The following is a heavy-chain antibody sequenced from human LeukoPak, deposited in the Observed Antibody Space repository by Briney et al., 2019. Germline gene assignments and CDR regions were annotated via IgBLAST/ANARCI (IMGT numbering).Heavy chain of an antibody. J-gene: IGHJ3*02. CDR2: INPNSGGT. Sequence: GASVKVSCKASGYTFTSYGISWVRQAPGQGLEWMGWINPNSGGTSYAQKFQGRVTMTRDTSISTAYMELSRLRSDDTAVYYCARGIKRVGTIFGVVTRRPIHDAFDIWGQGIMVTVSS. V-gene: IGHV1-2*02. CDR3: ARGIKRVGTIFGVVTRRPIHDAFDI. D-gene: IGHD3-3*01. CDR1: GYTFTSYG.